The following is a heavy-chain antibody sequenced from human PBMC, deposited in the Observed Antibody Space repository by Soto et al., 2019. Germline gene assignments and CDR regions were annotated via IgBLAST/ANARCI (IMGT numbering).Heavy chain of an antibody. V-gene: IGHV3-43*01. CDR3: ARDALVRGVHPPDY. J-gene: IGHJ4*02. CDR2: ISWDGGST. CDR1: GFTFDDYT. D-gene: IGHD3-10*01. Sequence: EVQLVESGGVVVQPGGSLRLSCAASGFTFDDYTMHWVRQAPGKGLEWVSLISWDGGSTYYADSVKGRFTISRDNSKNSLYLQMNSLRVEDTAVYYCARDALVRGVHPPDYWGQGTLVTVSS.